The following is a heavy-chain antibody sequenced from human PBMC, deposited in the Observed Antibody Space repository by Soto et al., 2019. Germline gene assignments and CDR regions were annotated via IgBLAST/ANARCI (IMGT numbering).Heavy chain of an antibody. D-gene: IGHD4-17*01. CDR1: GGSISSGGDY. Sequence: QVQLQESGPGLVKPSQTLSLTCTDSGGSISSGGDYWSWIRQHPGKGLEWIGYIDYSGSTYYNPSLKSRVTISVDTSKNQFFLKLNAVTAADTAVYFCARAPATVTGTQHFDYWGQGTLVTVSS. CDR3: ARAPATVTGTQHFDY. CDR2: IDYSGST. V-gene: IGHV4-31*03. J-gene: IGHJ4*02.